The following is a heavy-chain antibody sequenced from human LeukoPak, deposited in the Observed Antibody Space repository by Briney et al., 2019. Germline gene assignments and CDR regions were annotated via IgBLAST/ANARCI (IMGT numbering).Heavy chain of an antibody. D-gene: IGHD3-10*01. J-gene: IGHJ6*03. Sequence: ASVKVSCKASGYTFTSYYMHWVRQAPGQGLEWMGIINPSGGSTSYAQKFQGRVTMTTDTSTSTAYMELRSLRSDDTAVYYCARARYYYGSGSPPYYYYYMDVWGKGTTVTVSS. CDR1: GYTFTSYY. CDR2: INPSGGST. CDR3: ARARYYYGSGSPPYYYYYMDV. V-gene: IGHV1-46*01.